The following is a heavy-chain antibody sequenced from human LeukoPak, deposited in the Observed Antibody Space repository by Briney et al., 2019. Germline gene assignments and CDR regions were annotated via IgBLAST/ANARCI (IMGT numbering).Heavy chain of an antibody. CDR2: ISYDGSNK. V-gene: IGHV3-30*03. CDR3: ATTASRGPQSAEYFQY. J-gene: IGHJ1*01. CDR1: GFTFSSYG. Sequence: PGGSLRLSCAASGFTFSSYGMHWVRQAPGKGLEWVAVISYDGSNKCYADSVKGRFTISRDNSKNTLYLQMNSLRAEDTAVYYCATTASRGPQSAEYFQYWGQGTLVTVSS.